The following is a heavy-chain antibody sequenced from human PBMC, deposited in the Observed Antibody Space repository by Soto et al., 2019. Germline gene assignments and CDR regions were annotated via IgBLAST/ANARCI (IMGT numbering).Heavy chain of an antibody. CDR1: GGCISSSNC. V-gene: IGHV4-4*02. Sequence: QVQLQESGPGLVKPSGTLSLTCAVSGGCISSSNCWSWVRQPPGKGLEWIGEIYHSGSTSYNPSLKIRVNISVDTSKNQFSLKLSSVTASDTAVYYCARFGQSPHNWFDPWGQGTLVTVSS. CDR3: ARFGQSPHNWFDP. CDR2: IYHSGST. J-gene: IGHJ5*02. D-gene: IGHD3-10*01.